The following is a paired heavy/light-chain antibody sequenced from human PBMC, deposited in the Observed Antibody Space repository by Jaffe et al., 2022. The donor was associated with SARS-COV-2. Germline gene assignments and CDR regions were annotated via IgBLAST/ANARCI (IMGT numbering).Heavy chain of an antibody. Sequence: QVQLQESGPGLVKPSQTLSLTCTVSGGSISSGSYYWSWIRQPAGKGLEWIGRIYTSGSTNYNPSLKSRVTISVDTSKNQFSLKLRSVTAADTAVYYCARTTMTTITYYGMDVWGQGTTVTVSS. J-gene: IGHJ6*02. CDR1: GGSISSGSYY. CDR3: ARTTMTTITYYGMDV. V-gene: IGHV4-61*02. CDR2: IYTSGST. D-gene: IGHD4-4*01.
Light chain of an antibody. J-gene: IGLJ2*01. V-gene: IGLV7-43*01. Sequence: QTVVTQEPSLTVSPGGTVTLTCASSTGAVTSGYYPNWFQQKPGQAPRALIYSTTNKHSWTPARFSGSLLGGKAALTLSGVQPEDEAEYYCLLYYGGTQLEVFGGGTKLTVL. CDR2: STT. CDR1: TGAVTSGYY. CDR3: LLYYGGTQLEV.